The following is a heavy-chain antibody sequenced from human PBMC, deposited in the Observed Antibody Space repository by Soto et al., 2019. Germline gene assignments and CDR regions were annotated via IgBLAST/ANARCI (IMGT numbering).Heavy chain of an antibody. D-gene: IGHD3-22*01. Sequence: QVQLVQSGAEVNKPGASVKVSCKASGYTFITYGVSWVRQAPGQGLDWLGWMSTYNGNTRYAERLQGRVTMTTDTTTNTAYMELRNLRSDDTAVYYCARGPTDYYDNSANYFLDYWGHGTLVTVSS. CDR1: GYTFITYG. CDR2: MSTYNGNT. CDR3: ARGPTDYYDNSANYFLDY. V-gene: IGHV1-18*01. J-gene: IGHJ4*01.